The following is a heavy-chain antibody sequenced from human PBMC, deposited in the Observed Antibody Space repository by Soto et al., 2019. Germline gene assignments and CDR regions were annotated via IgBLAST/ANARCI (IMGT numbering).Heavy chain of an antibody. Sequence: GGSLRLSCAASGFTFSSYSMNWVRQAPGKGLEWVSSISSSSSYIYYADSVKGRFTISRDNAKNSLYLQMNSLRAEDTAVYYCARASITIFGVVINDAFDIWGQGTMITVSS. CDR3: ARASITIFGVVINDAFDI. J-gene: IGHJ3*02. D-gene: IGHD3-3*01. V-gene: IGHV3-21*01. CDR2: ISSSSSYI. CDR1: GFTFSSYS.